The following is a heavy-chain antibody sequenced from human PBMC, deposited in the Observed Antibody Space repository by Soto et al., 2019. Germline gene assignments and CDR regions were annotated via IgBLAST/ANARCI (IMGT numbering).Heavy chain of an antibody. CDR2: IRSKANSYAT. Sequence: EVQLVESGGGVVQPGGSLKLSCAASGFTFSGSAMHWVRQASGKGLEWVGRIRSKANSYATAYAASVKGRFTISRDDSKNTAYLQMNSLKTEDTAVYYCTTGWIQLYEGGYRGQGTLVTVSS. D-gene: IGHD5-18*01. CDR1: GFTFSGSA. J-gene: IGHJ4*02. CDR3: TTGWIQLYEGGY. V-gene: IGHV3-73*02.